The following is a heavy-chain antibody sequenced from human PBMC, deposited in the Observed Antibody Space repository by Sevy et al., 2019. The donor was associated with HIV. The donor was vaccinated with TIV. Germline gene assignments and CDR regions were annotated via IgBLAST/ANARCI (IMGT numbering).Heavy chain of an antibody. V-gene: IGHV3-30*04. CDR3: ARDAAEGPYGSSWFSNWLDP. Sequence: GGSLRLSCTAFGFTFSTYAMYWVRQAPGKGLEWVAVISDDGNNKDYADSVKGRFTISRDNSKNILYLQINSLRVKDTATYFCARDAAEGPYGSSWFSNWLDPWGQGTLVTVSS. D-gene: IGHD6-13*01. CDR1: GFTFSTYA. J-gene: IGHJ5*02. CDR2: ISDDGNNK.